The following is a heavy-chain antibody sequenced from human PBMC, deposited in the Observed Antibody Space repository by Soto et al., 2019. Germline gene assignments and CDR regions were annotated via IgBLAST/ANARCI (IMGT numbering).Heavy chain of an antibody. V-gene: IGHV2-5*02. CDR3: VRQAARGRDVDF. CDR2: VYWDDDE. J-gene: IGHJ4*02. D-gene: IGHD3-10*01. Sequence: QITLRESGPALVKPTQTLTLTCTVSGFSLTNDGVGVGWVRQPPGKALEWLTLVYWDDDERYSRSLQSRLTIRRDTSRNKVVVTLTNVDPVDTATYYRVRQAARGRDVDFWGQGIRVTVSS. CDR1: GFSLTNDGVG.